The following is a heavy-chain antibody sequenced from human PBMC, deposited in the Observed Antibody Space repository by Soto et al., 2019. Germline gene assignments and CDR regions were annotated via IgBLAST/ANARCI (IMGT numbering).Heavy chain of an antibody. CDR2: ISSSSTSS. CDR3: ARDNGGTFDY. D-gene: IGHD2-8*01. V-gene: IGHV3-11*05. Sequence: QVLLVESGGGLVKPGGSLRPSCAASGFTFSDSYMSWIRQAPGKGLEWVSYISSSSTSSNYADSMKGRFTISRDNAKNSLYLQMNSLRAEDTAVYYCARDNGGTFDYWGQGTLVTVSS. J-gene: IGHJ4*02. CDR1: GFTFSDSY.